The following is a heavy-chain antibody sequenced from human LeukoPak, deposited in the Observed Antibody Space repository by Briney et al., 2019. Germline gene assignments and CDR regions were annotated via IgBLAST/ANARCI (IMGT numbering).Heavy chain of an antibody. J-gene: IGHJ4*02. CDR3: AKVIKSGYVGY. Sequence: QPGGSLRRSCAASGFTFSDYYMSWIRQAPGKGLEWVSGITNSGGNTYYADSVKGRFTISRDNSKGTLYLQMNSLRAEDTAVYYCAKVIKSGYVGYWGQGTLVTVSS. D-gene: IGHD5-12*01. V-gene: IGHV3-23*01. CDR2: ITNSGGNT. CDR1: GFTFSDYY.